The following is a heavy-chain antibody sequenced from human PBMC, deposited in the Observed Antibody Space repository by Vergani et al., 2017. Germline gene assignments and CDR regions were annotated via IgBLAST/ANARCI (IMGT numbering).Heavy chain of an antibody. V-gene: IGHV3-48*03. Sequence: EVQLVESGGGLVQPGGSLRLSCAASGFTFSSYEMNWVRQAPGKGLEWVSYISSSGSTIYYADSVKGRFTISRDNAKNALYLQMNSLRAEDTAVYYCARGMYDFWSGYYVPFDYWGQGTLVTVSS. CDR3: ARGMYDFWSGYYVPFDY. J-gene: IGHJ4*02. CDR1: GFTFSSYE. CDR2: ISSSGSTI. D-gene: IGHD3-3*01.